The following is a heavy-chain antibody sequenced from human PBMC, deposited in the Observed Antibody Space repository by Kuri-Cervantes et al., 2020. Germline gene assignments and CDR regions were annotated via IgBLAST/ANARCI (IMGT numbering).Heavy chain of an antibody. D-gene: IGHD2-21*01. CDR3: ARDLGGYSTRYDAFDV. CDR1: GFTFSSYA. CDR2: ISGSGGST. Sequence: GGSLRLSCAASGFTFSSYAMSWVRQAPGKGLEWVSAISGSGGSTYYADSVKGRFTISRDNSKNTVYLQMNSLRVEDTAVYYCARDLGGYSTRYDAFDVWGQGATVTVSS. J-gene: IGHJ3*01. V-gene: IGHV3-23*01.